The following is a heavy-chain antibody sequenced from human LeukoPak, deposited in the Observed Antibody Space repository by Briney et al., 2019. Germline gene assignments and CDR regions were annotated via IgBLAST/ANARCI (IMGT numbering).Heavy chain of an antibody. CDR1: GGSISNITNSNW. V-gene: IGHV4-4*02. J-gene: IGHJ6*03. CDR2: IYHSGST. D-gene: IGHD6-13*01. Sequence: SETLSLTCAVSGGSISNITNSNWWSWVRQPPGKGLEWIGEIYHSGSTNYNPSLKSRVTISVDTSKNQFSLKLSSVTAEDTAVYYCARLYSSPRDYYYFYYMDVWGKGTTVTVSS. CDR3: ARLYSSPRDYYYFYYMDV.